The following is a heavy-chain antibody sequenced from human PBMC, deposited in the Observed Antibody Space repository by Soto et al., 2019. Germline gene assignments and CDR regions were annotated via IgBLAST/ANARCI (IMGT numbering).Heavy chain of an antibody. CDR3: ARKGIVPPIHNWLGP. D-gene: IGHD1-26*01. J-gene: IGHJ5*02. CDR1: GYTLNRHG. V-gene: IGHV1-18*01. CDR2: ISGYNGDK. Sequence: GAPVKVSFKASGYTLNRHGFSWGRQAPGQGLEWMGWISGYNGDKNYSQKIQGRVTMTKDTSTSTAYMELRSLTFDDTAVYYCARKGIVPPIHNWLGPWGPGTLVTVSS.